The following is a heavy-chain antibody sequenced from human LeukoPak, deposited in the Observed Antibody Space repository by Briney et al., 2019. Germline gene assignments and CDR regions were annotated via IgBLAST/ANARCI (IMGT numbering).Heavy chain of an antibody. CDR3: ARENAWSRDC. Sequence: GGSLRLSCAASGSTFSSYWMSWVRQAPGKGLEWVANIKQDGSEKCYVDSVKGRFTISRNNAKNSLDLQMNSLRTEDTAVYYCARENAWSRDCWGQGTLVTVSS. D-gene: IGHD2-15*01. J-gene: IGHJ4*02. CDR1: GSTFSSYW. V-gene: IGHV3-7*01. CDR2: IKQDGSEK.